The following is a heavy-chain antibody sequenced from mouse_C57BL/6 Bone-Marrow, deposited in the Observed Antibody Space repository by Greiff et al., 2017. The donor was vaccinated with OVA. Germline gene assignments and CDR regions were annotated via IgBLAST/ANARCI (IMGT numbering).Heavy chain of an antibody. V-gene: IGHV1-9*01. D-gene: IGHD1-2*01. CDR2: ILPGSGST. J-gene: IGHJ3*01. CDR1: GYTFTGYW. CDR3: ARYYGREGFAY. Sequence: QVQLQQSGAELMKPGASVKLSCKATGYTFTGYWIEWVKQRPGHGLEWIGEILPGSGSTNYNAKFKGKATFTADTSSNTAYLQSSSLTTEDSAIYYCARYYGREGFAYWGQGTLVTVSA.